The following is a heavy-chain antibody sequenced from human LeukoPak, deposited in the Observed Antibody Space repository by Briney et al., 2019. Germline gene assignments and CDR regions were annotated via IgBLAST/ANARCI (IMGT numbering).Heavy chain of an antibody. CDR2: INPSGGST. CDR1: GYTFTSYY. CDR3: ARVIRDDSSGNTWALDI. J-gene: IGHJ3*02. Sequence: ASVKVSCKASGYTFTSYYMHWVRQAPGQGLEWMGIINPSGGSTSYAQKFQGRVTMTRDTSTSTVYMELSSLRSEDTAVYYCARVIRDDSSGNTWALDIWGQGTMVTVSS. V-gene: IGHV1-46*01. D-gene: IGHD3-22*01.